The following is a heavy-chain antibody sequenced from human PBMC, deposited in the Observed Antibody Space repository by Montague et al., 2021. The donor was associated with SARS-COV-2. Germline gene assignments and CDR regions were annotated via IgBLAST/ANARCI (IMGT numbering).Heavy chain of an antibody. J-gene: IGHJ6*02. D-gene: IGHD4-23*01. Sequence: FLRLSCAASGFSFSDYWMYWVRQAPGKGLEWVSRINTDGSNSYYTDSVKGRFTISRDNAKNTLYLQMNSLRAEDTAVYYCAREPGSVDGMDVWGQGTTITVSS. CDR1: GFSFSDYW. CDR2: INTDGSNS. V-gene: IGHV3-74*01. CDR3: AREPGSVDGMDV.